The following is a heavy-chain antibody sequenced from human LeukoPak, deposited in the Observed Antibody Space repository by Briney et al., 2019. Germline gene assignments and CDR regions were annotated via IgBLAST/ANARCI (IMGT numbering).Heavy chain of an antibody. CDR1: GGSISSSSYY. D-gene: IGHD6-13*01. Sequence: KASETLSLTCTVSGGSISSSSYYWGWIRRPPGTGLEWIGSIYYSGSTYYNPSLKSRVTISVDTPKNQFSLKLSSVTAADTAVYYCARRVAAAGSASLDYWGQGTLVTVSS. V-gene: IGHV4-39*01. CDR2: IYYSGST. J-gene: IGHJ4*02. CDR3: ARRVAAAGSASLDY.